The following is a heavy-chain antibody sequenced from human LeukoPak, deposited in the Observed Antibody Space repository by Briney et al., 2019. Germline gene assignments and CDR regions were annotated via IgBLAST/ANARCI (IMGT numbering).Heavy chain of an antibody. CDR1: GGSISSSSYY. CDR3: ARAIVATINFDY. J-gene: IGHJ4*02. CDR2: IYYSGST. D-gene: IGHD5-12*01. V-gene: IGHV4-30-4*08. Sequence: PPETLSLTCTVSGGSISSSSYYWGWIRQPPGKGLEWIGYIYYSGSTYYNPSLKSRVTISVDTSKNQFSLKLSSVTAADTAVYYCARAIVATINFDYWGQGTLVTVSS.